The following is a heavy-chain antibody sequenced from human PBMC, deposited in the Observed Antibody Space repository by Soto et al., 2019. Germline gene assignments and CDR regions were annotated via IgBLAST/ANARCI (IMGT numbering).Heavy chain of an antibody. J-gene: IGHJ5*02. CDR2: IYYNGRT. CDR3: ARDRISSGYYNWFDP. Sequence: SETLSLTCTVSGGSIDSGGYYWTWIRQHPGKGLEWIGYIYYNGRTSYNPSLESRVTISVDTSKNQFSLKLSSVTAADTAVYYCARDRISSGYYNWFDPWGQGTLVTVSS. CDR1: GGSIDSGGYY. V-gene: IGHV4-31*03. D-gene: IGHD5-12*01.